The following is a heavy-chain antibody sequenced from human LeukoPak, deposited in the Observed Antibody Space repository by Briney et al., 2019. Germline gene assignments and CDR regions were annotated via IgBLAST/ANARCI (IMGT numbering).Heavy chain of an antibody. CDR3: AREGSGSHDAFDI. CDR1: GFTVSSNY. V-gene: IGHV3-66*01. Sequence: GGSLRLSCAASGFTVSSNYMSWVRQAPGKGLEWVSVIYSGGSTYYADSVKGRFTISRDNSKNTLYLQMNSLRAEDTAVYYCAREGSGSHDAFDIWGQGTMVTVSS. CDR2: IYSGGST. D-gene: IGHD1-26*01. J-gene: IGHJ3*02.